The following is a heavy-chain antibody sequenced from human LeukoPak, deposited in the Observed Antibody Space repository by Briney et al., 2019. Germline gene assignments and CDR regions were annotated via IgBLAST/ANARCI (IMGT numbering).Heavy chain of an antibody. D-gene: IGHD3-3*01. CDR2: ISSSSSYT. J-gene: IGHJ3*02. V-gene: IGHV3-11*03. Sequence: PGGSLRLSCAASGFTFSDYYMSWIRQAPGKGLEWVSYISSSSSYTNYADSVKGRFTISRDNAKNSLYLQKNSLRAEDTAVYYCASSLLITTDIWGQGTMVTVSS. CDR3: ASSLLITTDI. CDR1: GFTFSDYY.